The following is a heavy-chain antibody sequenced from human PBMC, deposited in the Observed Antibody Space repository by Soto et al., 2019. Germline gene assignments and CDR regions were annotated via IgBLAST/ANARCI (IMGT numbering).Heavy chain of an antibody. CDR1: GFTFSNAW. CDR2: ISGSGGST. D-gene: IGHD3-10*01. J-gene: IGHJ6*02. CDR3: AKDLTPMSMDAYYYYGMDV. Sequence: GGSLRLSCAASGFTFSNAWMILVRQAPGKGLEWVSAISGSGGSTYYADSVKGRFTISRDNSKNTLYLQMNSLRAEDTAVYYCAKDLTPMSMDAYYYYGMDVWGQGTTVTVSS. V-gene: IGHV3-23*01.